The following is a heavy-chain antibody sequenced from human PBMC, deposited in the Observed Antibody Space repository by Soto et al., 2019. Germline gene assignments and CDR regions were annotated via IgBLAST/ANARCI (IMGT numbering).Heavy chain of an antibody. CDR3: ARDKGRDGYNFVDY. D-gene: IGHD5-12*01. J-gene: IGHJ4*02. CDR1: GGSISSSNW. Sequence: KPSETLSLTCAVSGGSISSSNWWSWVRQPPGKGLEWIGEIYHSGSTNYNPSLKSRVTISVDKSKNQFSLKLSSVTAADTAVYYCARDKGRDGYNFVDYWGQGTLVTVSS. V-gene: IGHV4-4*02. CDR2: IYHSGST.